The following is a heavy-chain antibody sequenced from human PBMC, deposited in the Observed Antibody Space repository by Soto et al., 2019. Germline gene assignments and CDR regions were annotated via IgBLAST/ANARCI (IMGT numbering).Heavy chain of an antibody. V-gene: IGHV3-23*01. CDR2: ISGSGGST. Sequence: PGGSLRLSCAASGFTFSSYAMSWVRQAPGKGLEWVSAISGSGGSTYYADSVKGRFTISRDNSKNTLYLQMNSLRAEDTAVYYCARVLYYDFWSGYYLHYYYYYGMDVWGQGTTVTVSS. J-gene: IGHJ6*02. CDR3: ARVLYYDFWSGYYLHYYYYYGMDV. CDR1: GFTFSSYA. D-gene: IGHD3-3*01.